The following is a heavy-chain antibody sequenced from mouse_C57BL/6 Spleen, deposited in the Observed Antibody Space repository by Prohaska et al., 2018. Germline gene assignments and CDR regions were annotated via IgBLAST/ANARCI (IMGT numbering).Heavy chain of an antibody. CDR2: IRNKANGYTT. Sequence: GFTFTDYYMSWVRQPPGKALEWLGFIRNKANGYTTEYSASVKGRFTISRDNSQSILYLQMNALRAEDSATYYCARWIYGSRCFDVWGTGTTVTVSS. D-gene: IGHD1-1*01. V-gene: IGHV7-3*01. J-gene: IGHJ1*03. CDR1: GFTFTDYY. CDR3: ARWIYGSRCFDV.